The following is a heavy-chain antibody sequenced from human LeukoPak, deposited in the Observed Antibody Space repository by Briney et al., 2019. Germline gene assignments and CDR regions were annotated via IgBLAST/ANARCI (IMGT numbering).Heavy chain of an antibody. V-gene: IGHV1-2*02. CDR3: ARVRRATIFELGY. CDR2: INPNSGGT. Sequence: ASVKVSCKASGYTFTGYYMHWVRQAPGQGLEWMGWINPNSGGTNYAQKFQGRVTMTRDTSISTAYMELSGLRSDDTAVYYCARVRRATIFELGYWGQGTLVTVSS. CDR1: GYTFTGYY. D-gene: IGHD3/OR15-3a*01. J-gene: IGHJ4*02.